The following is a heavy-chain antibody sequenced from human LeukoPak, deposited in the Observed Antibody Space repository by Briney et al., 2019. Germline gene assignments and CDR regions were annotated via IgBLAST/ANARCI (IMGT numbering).Heavy chain of an antibody. V-gene: IGHV3-74*01. J-gene: IGHJ4*02. CDR1: GSTFETYW. CDR3: ARDEPTVTTGPPVGS. Sequence: PGGSLRLSCAASGSTFETYWMHWVRQAPGKGLEWVSCINGYGSITNYADSVKGRFTISRDNAKNTLYLQMNSLRVEDTAVYYCARDEPTVTTGPPVGSWGQGTLVTVSS. CDR2: INGYGSIT. D-gene: IGHD4-17*01.